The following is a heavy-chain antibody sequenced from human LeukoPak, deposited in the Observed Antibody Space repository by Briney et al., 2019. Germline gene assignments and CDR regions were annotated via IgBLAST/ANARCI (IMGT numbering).Heavy chain of an antibody. CDR3: ARGLYSSSWSHYYYYMDV. CDR1: GGTFSSYA. D-gene: IGHD6-13*01. Sequence: GASVKVSCKASGGTFSSYAISWVRQAPGQGLEWMGRIITIFGTANYAQKFQGRVTITTDESTSTAYMELSSLRSEDTAVYYCARGLYSSSWSHYYYYMDVWGKGTTVTVSS. V-gene: IGHV1-69*05. CDR2: IITIFGTA. J-gene: IGHJ6*03.